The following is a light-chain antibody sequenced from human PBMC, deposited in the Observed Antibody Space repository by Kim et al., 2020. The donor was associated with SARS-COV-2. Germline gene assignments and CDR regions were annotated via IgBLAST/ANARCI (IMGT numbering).Light chain of an antibody. V-gene: IGLV2-11*01. CDR2: DVS. J-gene: IGLJ2*01. Sequence: QSALTQPRSVSGSPGQSVTISCTGTSRDVGYYNYVSWYQQHPGKAPKPMIYDVSKRSSGVPDRFSGSKSGNTASLTISGLQAEDEADYYCCSYAGTYTRVFGGGTQLTVL. CDR1: SRDVGYYNY. CDR3: CSYAGTYTRV.